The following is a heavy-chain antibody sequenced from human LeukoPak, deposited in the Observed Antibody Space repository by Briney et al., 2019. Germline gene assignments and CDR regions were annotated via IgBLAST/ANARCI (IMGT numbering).Heavy chain of an antibody. D-gene: IGHD3-3*01. CDR3: AREYDFWSGYGWDY. J-gene: IGHJ4*02. CDR2: IKQDGSEK. Sequence: PGGSLRFSCAASGFTFSSYWMSWVRQAPGKGLEWVANIKQDGSEKYYVDSVKGRFTISRDNAKNSLYLQMNSLRAEDTAVDYCAREYDFWSGYGWDYWGQGTLVTVSS. CDR1: GFTFSSYW. V-gene: IGHV3-7*01.